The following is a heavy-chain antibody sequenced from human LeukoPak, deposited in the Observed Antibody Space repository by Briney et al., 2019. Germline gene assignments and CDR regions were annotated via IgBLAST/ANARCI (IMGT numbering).Heavy chain of an antibody. V-gene: IGHV3-48*03. D-gene: IGHD3-22*01. CDR3: ARLVYDSRGYYFDY. CDR2: ISSSGSTI. J-gene: IGHJ4*02. CDR1: GFTFSSYE. Sequence: PGGSLRLSCAASGFTFSSYEMNWVRQAPGKGLEWVSYISSSGSTIYYADSVKGRFTISRDNAKNSLYLQMNNLRAEDTAVYHCARLVYDSRGYYFDYWGQGTLVTVSS.